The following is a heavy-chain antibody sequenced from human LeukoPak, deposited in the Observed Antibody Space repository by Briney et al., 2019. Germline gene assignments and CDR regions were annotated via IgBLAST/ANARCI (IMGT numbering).Heavy chain of an antibody. CDR2: ISPSGGST. D-gene: IGHD5-24*01. Sequence: RASVKVSCKAFGYTFTSNYMHWVRQAPGQGPEWMGVISPSGGSTTYPQKFQGRVTLTRDMSTSTDYLELSSLRSEDTAVYYCARDNSVRDEAWWFNPWGQGTLVTVSS. CDR3: ARDNSVRDEAWWFNP. V-gene: IGHV1-46*01. J-gene: IGHJ5*02. CDR1: GYTFTSNY.